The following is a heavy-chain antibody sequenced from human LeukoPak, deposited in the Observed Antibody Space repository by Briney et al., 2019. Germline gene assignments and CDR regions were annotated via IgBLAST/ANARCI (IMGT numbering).Heavy chain of an antibody. Sequence: EASVKVSCKASGGTFSSYAISWVRQAPGQGLEWMGGIIPVFGTANYAQKFQGRVTITADKSTSTAYMELSSLRSEDTAVYYCASRGWGQLWFGESFDYWGQGTLVTVSS. D-gene: IGHD3-10*01. CDR2: IIPVFGTA. J-gene: IGHJ4*02. V-gene: IGHV1-69*06. CDR1: GGTFSSYA. CDR3: ASRGWGQLWFGESFDY.